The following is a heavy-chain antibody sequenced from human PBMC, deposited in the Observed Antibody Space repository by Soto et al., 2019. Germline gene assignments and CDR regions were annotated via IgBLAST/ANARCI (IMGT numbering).Heavy chain of an antibody. CDR1: GFTFSSYG. CDR2: ISYDGSNK. J-gene: IGHJ6*02. D-gene: IGHD2-15*01. V-gene: IGHV3-30*18. Sequence: GGSLRLSCAASGFTFSSYGMHRVRQAPGKGLEWVAVISYDGSNKYYADSVKGRFTISRDNSKNTLYLQMNSLRAEDTAVYYCAKGFYGWRDYYYYGMYFCGQGTTVTGSS. CDR3: AKGFYGWRDYYYYGMYF.